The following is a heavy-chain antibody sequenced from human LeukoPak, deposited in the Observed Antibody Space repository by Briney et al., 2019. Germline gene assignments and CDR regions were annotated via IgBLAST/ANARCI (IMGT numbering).Heavy chain of an antibody. CDR1: GFTFSSYA. J-gene: IGHJ4*02. CDR3: ARHLSGVTGYSYGRGIDY. CDR2: ISGSGGST. V-gene: IGHV3-23*01. Sequence: GGSLRLSCAASGFTFSSYAMSWVRQAPGKGLEWVSAISGSGGSTYHADSVKGRFTISRDNSKNTLYLQMKSLRAEDTAVYYCARHLSGVTGYSYGRGIDYWGQGTLVTVSS. D-gene: IGHD5-18*01.